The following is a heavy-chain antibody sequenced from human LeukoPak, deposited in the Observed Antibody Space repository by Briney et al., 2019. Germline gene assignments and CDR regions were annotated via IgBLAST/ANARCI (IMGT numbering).Heavy chain of an antibody. CDR3: AGIAAAGSNDAFDI. Sequence: GGSLRLSCAASGFTLSSYWMSWVRQAPGKGLEWVANIKQDGSEKYYVDSVKGRFTISRDNAKNSLYLQMNSLRAEDTAVYYCAGIAAAGSNDAFDIWGQGTMVTVSS. J-gene: IGHJ3*02. D-gene: IGHD6-13*01. CDR2: IKQDGSEK. V-gene: IGHV3-7*01. CDR1: GFTLSSYW.